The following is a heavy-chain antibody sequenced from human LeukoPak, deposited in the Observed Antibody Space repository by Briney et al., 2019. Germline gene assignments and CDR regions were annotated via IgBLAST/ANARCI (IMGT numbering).Heavy chain of an antibody. CDR1: GYSISSGYY. J-gene: IGHJ4*02. V-gene: IGHV4-38-2*02. D-gene: IGHD6-13*01. CDR2: IYHSGST. Sequence: SETLSLTCTVSGYSISSGYYWGWIRQPPGKGLEGIGSIYHSGSTYYNPSLKSRVTISVDTSKNQFSLKLSSVTAADTAVYYCARDHDSSSWYSDYWGQGTLVTVSS. CDR3: ARDHDSSSWYSDY.